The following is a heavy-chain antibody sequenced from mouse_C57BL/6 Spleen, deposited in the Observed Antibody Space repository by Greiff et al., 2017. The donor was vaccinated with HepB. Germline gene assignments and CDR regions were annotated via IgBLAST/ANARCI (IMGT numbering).Heavy chain of an antibody. CDR3: ARATVVADAMDY. CDR1: GYTFTSYW. D-gene: IGHD1-1*01. Sequence: QVQLQQPGTELVKPGASVKLSCKASGYTFTSYWMHWVKQRPGQGLEWIGNINPSNGGTKYNEKFKSKATLTVDKSSSTAYMQLSSLTSEDYAVYYCARATVVADAMDYWGQGTSVTVSS. V-gene: IGHV1-53*01. J-gene: IGHJ4*01. CDR2: INPSNGGT.